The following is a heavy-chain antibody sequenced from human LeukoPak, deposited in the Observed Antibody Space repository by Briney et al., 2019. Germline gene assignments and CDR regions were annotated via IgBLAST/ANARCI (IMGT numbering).Heavy chain of an antibody. V-gene: IGHV3-23*01. CDR3: AKIMAQYCSGGSCNEIDY. D-gene: IGHD2-15*01. CDR2: ISGSGGST. Sequence: PGGSLRLSCAASGFTFSSHAMSWVRQAPGKGLEWVSAISGSGGSTYYADSVKGRFTISRDNSKNTLYLQMNSLRADDTAVYYCAKIMAQYCSGGSCNEIDYWGQGTLVTVSS. J-gene: IGHJ4*02. CDR1: GFTFSSHA.